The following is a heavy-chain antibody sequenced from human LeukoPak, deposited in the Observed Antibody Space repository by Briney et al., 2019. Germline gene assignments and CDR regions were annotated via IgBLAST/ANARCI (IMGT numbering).Heavy chain of an antibody. Sequence: GGSLRLSCASSGFTFSSYAMSWVRQALGKGLEWVSTIGGTGVRTYYADSVKGRFTISRDNSKNTLYLQINSLRAEDTAVYFCAKDRLGGPYFFHYWGQGTLVTVSS. D-gene: IGHD3-16*01. CDR2: IGGTGVRT. V-gene: IGHV3-23*01. CDR3: AKDRLGGPYFFHY. J-gene: IGHJ4*02. CDR1: GFTFSSYA.